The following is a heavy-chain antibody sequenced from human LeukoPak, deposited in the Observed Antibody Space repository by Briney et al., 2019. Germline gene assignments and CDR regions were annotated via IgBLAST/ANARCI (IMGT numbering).Heavy chain of an antibody. CDR1: GGSISSPSYY. CDR2: IYYSGSA. CDR3: VRDGLFLIPRGFDP. D-gene: IGHD2/OR15-2a*01. J-gene: IGHJ5*02. V-gene: IGHV4-39*02. Sequence: SETLSLTCNVSGGSISSPSYYWGWIRQPPGKGLEWIGSIYYSGSAYYNPALKSRVTISVDTVKNHFSLRLTSVTGADTAIYYCVRDGLFLIPRGFDPWGQGTLVTVSS.